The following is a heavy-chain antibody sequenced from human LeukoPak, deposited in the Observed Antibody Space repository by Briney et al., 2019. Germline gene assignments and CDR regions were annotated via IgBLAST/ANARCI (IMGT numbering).Heavy chain of an antibody. Sequence: SETLSLTCTDSGGSITTSTYYWGWIRQPPGQGLEWIGTIYYSGSTYYNPSLKGRVTISVDTSKNQLSLKLTSVTAADTAVYYCATSLGYCAGTSCLHWFDPWGQGTLGTVSS. CDR1: GGSITTSTYY. D-gene: IGHD2-2*01. CDR3: ATSLGYCAGTSCLHWFDP. J-gene: IGHJ5*02. V-gene: IGHV4-39*01. CDR2: IYYSGST.